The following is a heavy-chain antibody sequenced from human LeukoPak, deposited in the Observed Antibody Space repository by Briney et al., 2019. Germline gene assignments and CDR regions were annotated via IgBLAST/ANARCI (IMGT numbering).Heavy chain of an antibody. D-gene: IGHD4-17*01. CDR1: GFTFSSYG. CDR3: ASIRSTVTTGSFDY. J-gene: IGHJ4*02. Sequence: PGGSLRLSCAASGFTFSSYGMHWVRQAPGKGLEWVAFIRYDGSNKYYADSVKGRFTISRDNSKNTLYLQMNSLRAEDTAVYYCASIRSTVTTGSFDYWGQGTLVTVSS. CDR2: IRYDGSNK. V-gene: IGHV3-30*02.